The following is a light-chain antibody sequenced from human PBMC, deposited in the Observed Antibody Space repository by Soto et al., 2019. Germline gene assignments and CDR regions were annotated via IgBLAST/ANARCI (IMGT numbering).Light chain of an antibody. V-gene: IGKV3-20*01. CDR1: QSISTTY. CDR3: QQYGSSSWT. J-gene: IGKJ1*01. CDR2: GAS. Sequence: EIVLTQSPGTLSLSPGEGATISCRASQSISTTYLAWYQQKPGQAPRLLIYGASSRATGIPDRFSGSGSETDFTLTISRLEPEDFAVYYCQQYGSSSWTFGQGTKVEIK.